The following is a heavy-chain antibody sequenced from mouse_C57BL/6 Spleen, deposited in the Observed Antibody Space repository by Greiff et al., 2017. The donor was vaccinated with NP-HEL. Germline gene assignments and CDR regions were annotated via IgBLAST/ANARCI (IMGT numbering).Heavy chain of an antibody. J-gene: IGHJ1*03. V-gene: IGHV5-17*01. CDR2: ISSGSSTI. CDR1: GFTFSDYG. CDR3: ARGPGYWYFDV. Sequence: EVQLVESGGGLVKPGGSLKLSCAASGFTFSDYGMHWVRQAPEKGLEWVAYISSGSSTIYYADTVKGRFTISRDNAKNTLFLQMTSLRSEDTAMYYCARGPGYWYFDVWGTGTTVTVSS.